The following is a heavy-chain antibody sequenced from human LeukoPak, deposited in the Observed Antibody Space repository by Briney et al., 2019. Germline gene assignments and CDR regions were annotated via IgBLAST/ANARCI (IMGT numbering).Heavy chain of an antibody. CDR2: IYYSGST. J-gene: IGHJ4*02. CDR3: AREQQLVQALDY. CDR1: GGSISSYY. Sequence: PSETLSLTCTVSGGSISSYYWSWIRQPPGKGLEWIGYIYYSGSTNYNPSLKSRVTISVDTSKNQFSLKLSSVTAADTAVYYCAREQQLVQALDYWGQGTLVTVSS. V-gene: IGHV4-59*12. D-gene: IGHD6-13*01.